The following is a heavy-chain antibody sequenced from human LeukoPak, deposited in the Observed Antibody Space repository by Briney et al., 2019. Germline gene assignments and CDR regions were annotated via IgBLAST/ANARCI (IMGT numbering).Heavy chain of an antibody. J-gene: IGHJ4*02. D-gene: IGHD3/OR15-3a*01. Sequence: SETLSLTCTVSGGSISSSSYYWGWIRQPPGKGLEWIGSIYHSGNTYYNPSLKSRVTISVDTSKNQFSLKLTSVTAADTAVYYCARVWTGYPGHYWGQGTLVTVSS. V-gene: IGHV4-39*07. CDR1: GGSISSSSYY. CDR3: ARVWTGYPGHY. CDR2: IYHSGNT.